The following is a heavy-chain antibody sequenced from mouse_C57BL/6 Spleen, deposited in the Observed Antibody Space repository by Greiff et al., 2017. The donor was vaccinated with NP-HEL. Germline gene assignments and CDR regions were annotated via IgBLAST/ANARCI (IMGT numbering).Heavy chain of an antibody. J-gene: IGHJ2*01. CDR3: ARGRNDGYPTGD. CDR2: IYPGSGNT. D-gene: IGHD2-3*01. CDR1: GYSFTSYY. V-gene: IGHV1-66*01. Sequence: QVQLKESGPELVKPGASVKISCKASGYSFTSYYIHWVKQRPGQGLEWIGWIYPGSGNTKYNEKFKGKATLTADTSSSTAYMQLSSLTSEDSAVYYCARGRNDGYPTGDWGQGTTLTVSS.